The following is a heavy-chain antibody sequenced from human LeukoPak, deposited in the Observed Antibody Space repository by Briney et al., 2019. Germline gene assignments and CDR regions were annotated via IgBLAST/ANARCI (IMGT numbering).Heavy chain of an antibody. CDR2: IKKDGSEK. CDR3: AELGITMIGGV. D-gene: IGHD3-10*02. CDR1: GFNFNNYG. J-gene: IGHJ6*04. Sequence: GGSLRLSCVASGFNFNNYGMNWVRQAPGKGLEWVANIKKDGSEKYYVDSVKGRFTISRDNAKTSLYLQMNSLRAEDTAVYYCAELGITMIGGVWGKGTTVTISS. V-gene: IGHV3-7*01.